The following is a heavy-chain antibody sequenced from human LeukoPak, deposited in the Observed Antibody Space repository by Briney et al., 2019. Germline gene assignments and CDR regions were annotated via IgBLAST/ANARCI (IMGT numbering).Heavy chain of an antibody. CDR3: AGGSGGYSYGNNWFDP. CDR2: INHSGST. V-gene: IGHV4-34*01. Sequence: SETLSLTCAVYGGSFSGYYWSWIRQPPGKGLEWIGEINHSGSTNYNPSLKSRVTISVDTSKNQFSLKLSPVTAADTAVYYCAGGSGGYSYGNNWFDPWGQGTLVTVSS. J-gene: IGHJ5*02. D-gene: IGHD5-18*01. CDR1: GGSFSGYY.